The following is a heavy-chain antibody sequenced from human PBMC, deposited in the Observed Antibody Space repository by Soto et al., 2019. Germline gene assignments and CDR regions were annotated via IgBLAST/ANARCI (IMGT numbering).Heavy chain of an antibody. V-gene: IGHV1-69*02. D-gene: IGHD6-13*01. J-gene: IGHJ6*02. CDR2: IIPILGIA. Sequence: QVQLVQSGAAVKKPGSSVKVSCKASGGTFSSYTISWVRQAPGQGLEWMGRIIPILGIANYAQKFQGRVTITADKSTSTXXMELSSLRSEDTAVYYCARGIYSSSWYNYYYGMDVWGQGTTVTVSS. CDR3: ARGIYSSSWYNYYYGMDV. CDR1: GGTFSSYT.